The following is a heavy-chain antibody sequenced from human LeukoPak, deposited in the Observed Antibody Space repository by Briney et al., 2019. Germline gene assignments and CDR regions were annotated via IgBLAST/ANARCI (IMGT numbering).Heavy chain of an antibody. CDR1: GDSMKNYY. D-gene: IGHD6-13*01. J-gene: IGHJ4*02. V-gene: IGHV4-4*07. CDR2: IYSDGSI. CDR3: ARVSSWYEGDYFDY. Sequence: SETLSLTCSVSGDSMKNYYWHWIRQPAGKGLEWIGRIYSDGSINYNPSLESRLTMSVDTPRNQFSLRLNSVTAAGTAVYYCARVSSWYEGDYFDYWGQGTLVTVSS.